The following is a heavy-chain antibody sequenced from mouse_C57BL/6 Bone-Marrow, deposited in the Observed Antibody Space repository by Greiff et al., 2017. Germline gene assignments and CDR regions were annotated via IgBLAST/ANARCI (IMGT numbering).Heavy chain of an antibody. Sequence: VQLQQSGAELMKPGASVKLPCKATGYTFTGYWIEWVKQWPGHGLEWIGEILPGSGSTNYNEKFKGKATFTADTSSNTAYMQLSSLTTEDSAIYYCARFGILWLRPYYFDYWGQGTTLTVSS. CDR2: ILPGSGST. J-gene: IGHJ2*01. CDR3: ARFGILWLRPYYFDY. D-gene: IGHD2-2*01. V-gene: IGHV1-9*01. CDR1: GYTFTGYW.